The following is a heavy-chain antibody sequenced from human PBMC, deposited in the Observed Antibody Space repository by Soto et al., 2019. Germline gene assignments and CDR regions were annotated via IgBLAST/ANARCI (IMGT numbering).Heavy chain of an antibody. V-gene: IGHV1-69*13. Sequence: SVKVSCKASGGTFSSYAISWVRQAPGQGLEWMGGIIPLFYTTNYAQKLKGRVTITADESTSTANMELSSLRSEDTAVYYCAREPAPYNWNSRSYYYYYMDVWGKGTTVTVSS. CDR2: IIPLFYTT. CDR1: GGTFSSYA. J-gene: IGHJ6*03. CDR3: AREPAPYNWNSRSYYYYYMDV. D-gene: IGHD1-7*01.